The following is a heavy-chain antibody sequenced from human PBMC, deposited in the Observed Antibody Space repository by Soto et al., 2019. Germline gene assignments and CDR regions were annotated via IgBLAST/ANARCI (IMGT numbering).Heavy chain of an antibody. CDR3: ARGGYYDNVWGKLSHYGLDV. D-gene: IGHD3-16*01. CDR2: ISPYNDQT. CDR1: GYTFIRYG. V-gene: IGHV1-18*01. Sequence: QVQLVQSASEVMKPGASVKVSCKASGYTFIRYGITWVRQAPGQRLEWMGWISPYNDQTIYAQKLRGRVTMTADTSTRTGDMQMRSRRSSETAVYYCARGGYYDNVWGKLSHYGLDVWGQGTSVTVSS. J-gene: IGHJ6*02.